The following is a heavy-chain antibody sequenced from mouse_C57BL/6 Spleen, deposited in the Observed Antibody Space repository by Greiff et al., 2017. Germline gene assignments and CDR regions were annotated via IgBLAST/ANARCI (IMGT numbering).Heavy chain of an antibody. CDR3: ARRNYDAMDF. J-gene: IGHJ4*01. CDR2: ISSGSSTI. Sequence: EVQLVESGGGLVKPGGSLKLSCAASGFTFSDYGMHWVRPAPEKGLEGVAYISSGSSTIYYADTVTGRFTSSRDNAKKTLFLQMTSLLSEDTAMYYCARRNYDAMDFWGQGTSVTVSS. CDR1: GFTFSDYG. V-gene: IGHV5-17*01. D-gene: IGHD2-1*01.